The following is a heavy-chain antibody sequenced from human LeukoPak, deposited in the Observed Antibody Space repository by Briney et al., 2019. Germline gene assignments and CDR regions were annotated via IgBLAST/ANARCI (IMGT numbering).Heavy chain of an antibody. D-gene: IGHD5-18*01. CDR1: GFTVSSNF. CDR2: IYSSGST. V-gene: IGHV3-66*03. CDR3: AREGYSSGSRTGIDY. Sequence: PGGSLRLSCAASGFTVSSNFMNWVRQAPGRGLEWVSVIYSSGSTSYADSVKGRFTISRDNSKNTLFLQMNSLRIDDTAVYYCAREGYSSGSRTGIDYWGQGTLVTVSS. J-gene: IGHJ4*02.